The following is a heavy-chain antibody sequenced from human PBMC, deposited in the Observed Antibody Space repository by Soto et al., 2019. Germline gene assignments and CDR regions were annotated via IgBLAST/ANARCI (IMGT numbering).Heavy chain of an antibody. J-gene: IGHJ3*02. V-gene: IGHV3-74*01. CDR3: ARDTYYYDSSDHFSADAFDI. CDR2: ISNDGSST. CDR1: GFTSSSYW. D-gene: IGHD3-22*01. Sequence: EVQLVESGGGLVQPGGSLRLSCAASGFTSSSYWIHWVRQAPGKGLVWVSRISNDGSSTNYADSVKGRFTISRDNAKNPVHLHINSLRAEDTAVYYCARDTYYYDSSDHFSADAFDIWGQGTMVTVSS.